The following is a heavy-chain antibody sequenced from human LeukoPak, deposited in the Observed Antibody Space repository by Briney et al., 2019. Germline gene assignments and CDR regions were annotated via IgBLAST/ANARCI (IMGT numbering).Heavy chain of an antibody. CDR2: FDPEDGET. CDR1: GYTLTELS. V-gene: IGHV1-24*01. D-gene: IGHD3-22*01. CDR3: APGLDSSGPGVVDY. Sequence: ASVKVSCKVSGYTLTELSMHWVRQAPGKGLEWMGGFDPEDGETIYAQKFQGRVTMTEDTSTDTAYMELSSLRSEDTAVYYCAPGLDSSGPGVVDYWGQGTLVTVSS. J-gene: IGHJ4*02.